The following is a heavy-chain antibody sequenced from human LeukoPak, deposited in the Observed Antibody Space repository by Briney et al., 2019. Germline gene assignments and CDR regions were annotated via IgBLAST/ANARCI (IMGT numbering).Heavy chain of an antibody. Sequence: GGSLRLSCTASGFTFSNFGLNWVRQAPGKGREGVAFISDNGRRTYYLESVEGLFTISRDDSKNTLYLQMNSLRVEDTAVYYCARDRIGKYSIDYWGQGTLVTVSS. D-gene: IGHD2-15*01. CDR1: GFTFSNFG. V-gene: IGHV3-33*08. CDR3: ARDRIGKYSIDY. J-gene: IGHJ4*02. CDR2: ISDNGRRT.